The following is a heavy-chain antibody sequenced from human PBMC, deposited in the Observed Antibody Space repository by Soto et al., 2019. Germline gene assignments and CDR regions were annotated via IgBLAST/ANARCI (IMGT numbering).Heavy chain of an antibody. J-gene: IGHJ5*02. CDR2: IYPGDSDT. V-gene: IGHV5-51*01. CDR1: GYSFTSYW. Sequence: PGESLMISCKVSGYSFTSYWIVWVLQMPGKGLEWMGIIYPGDSDTRYSPSFQGQVTISADKSISTAYLQWSSLKASDTAMYYCARHMSDFWSGYNTWFDPWGQGTLVTVSS. D-gene: IGHD3-3*01. CDR3: ARHMSDFWSGYNTWFDP.